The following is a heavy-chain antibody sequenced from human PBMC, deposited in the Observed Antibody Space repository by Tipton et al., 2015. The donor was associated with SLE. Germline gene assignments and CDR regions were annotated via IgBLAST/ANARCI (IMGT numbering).Heavy chain of an antibody. CDR3: ARFRDEYYYYAMDV. Sequence: TLSLTCNVSGGSINTYFWTWIRKPPGKGLEWIGYIYDSGSTNYNPSLRSRVTISLDTSKNQFSLKLNSVTAADTAVYYCARFRDEYYYYAMDVWGQGTTVTVSS. CDR1: GGSINTYF. J-gene: IGHJ6*02. CDR2: IYDSGST. V-gene: IGHV4-59*08.